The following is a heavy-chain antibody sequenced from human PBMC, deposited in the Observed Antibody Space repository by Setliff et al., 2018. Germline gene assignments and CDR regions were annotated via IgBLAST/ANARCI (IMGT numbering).Heavy chain of an antibody. V-gene: IGHV4-61*09. D-gene: IGHD1-26*01. J-gene: IGHJ4*02. CDR3: ARGRVDSGSYNDLGYFDD. CDR1: GDFMSSHLYF. Sequence: SETLSLTCSVSGDFMSSHLYFWSWIRQPAGKGLEWIGDIYIRGIINYNTSLKSRTTISIDTSKTQFSLILSSVTAADTAMYFCARGRVDSGSYNDLGYFDDWGKGTLVTVSS. CDR2: IYIRGII.